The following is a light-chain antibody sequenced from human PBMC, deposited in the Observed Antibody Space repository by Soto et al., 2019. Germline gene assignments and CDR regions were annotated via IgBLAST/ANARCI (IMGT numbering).Light chain of an antibody. CDR2: MTS. Sequence: DIVITQSPVSLPVTPGEPASISRSSSQSLLHKNGNSYLDWFLQKPGQSPQLLIYMTSKRAPGVPDRFSGSGSGTEFTLTISSLQSEDFAVYYCQQYNNWPPSTFGQGTRLEIK. J-gene: IGKJ5*01. CDR3: QQYNNWPPST. CDR1: QSLLHKNGNSY. V-gene: IGKV2-28*01.